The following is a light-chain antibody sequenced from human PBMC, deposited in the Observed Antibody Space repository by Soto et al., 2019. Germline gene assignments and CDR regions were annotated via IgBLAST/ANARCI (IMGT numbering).Light chain of an antibody. CDR3: QQYAISHRT. J-gene: IGKJ1*01. CDR1: QIFSSSF. V-gene: IGKV3-20*01. Sequence: EIVLTQSPGTLSLSPGERATLSCRASQIFSSSFLAWYQQKPGQAPRLLIYAASTRATGIPDRFSGSGSGTDFTLTISRLEPEDFAVYYCQQYAISHRTFGQGTKVEI. CDR2: AAS.